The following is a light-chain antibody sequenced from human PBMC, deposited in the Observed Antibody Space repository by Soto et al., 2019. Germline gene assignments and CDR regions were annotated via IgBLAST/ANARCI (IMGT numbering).Light chain of an antibody. J-gene: IGLJ2*01. CDR1: SSDIGGYNY. CDR2: EVT. Sequence: QSALTQPASVSGSPGQSITISCTGTSSDIGGYNYVSWYQQHPGKAPQVIIYEVTYRPSGVSNRFSGSKSGNTASLTISGLQAEDEADYYCSSYTTSTTVVFGGGTKVTVL. CDR3: SSYTTSTTVV. V-gene: IGLV2-14*01.